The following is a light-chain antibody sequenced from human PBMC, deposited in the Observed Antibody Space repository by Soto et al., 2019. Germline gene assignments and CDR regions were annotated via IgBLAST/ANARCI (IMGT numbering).Light chain of an antibody. CDR1: QSVSSY. CDR3: QQYGTAPPRYT. CDR2: DAS. Sequence: EIVLTQSPATLSLSPGERATLSCRASQSVSSYLAWYQQKPGQAPRLLIYDASNRATGIPDRFSGSGSGTDFTLTISRLEPEDSAVYYCQQYGTAPPRYTFGQGTKLEIK. V-gene: IGKV3-11*01. J-gene: IGKJ2*01.